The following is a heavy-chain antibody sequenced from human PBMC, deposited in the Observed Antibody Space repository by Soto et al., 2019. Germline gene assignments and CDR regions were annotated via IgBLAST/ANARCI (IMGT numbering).Heavy chain of an antibody. V-gene: IGHV4-59*01. Sequence: QVQLQESGPGLVKPSETLSLTCTVSGGSISSYYWSWIRQPPGKGLEWIGYIYYSGSTNYNPSLKSRVTISVDTSKNQFSLKLSSVTAADTAVYYCARGSGSYYGYFQHWGQGTLVTVSS. D-gene: IGHD1-26*01. CDR1: GGSISSYY. CDR3: ARGSGSYYGYFQH. CDR2: IYYSGST. J-gene: IGHJ1*01.